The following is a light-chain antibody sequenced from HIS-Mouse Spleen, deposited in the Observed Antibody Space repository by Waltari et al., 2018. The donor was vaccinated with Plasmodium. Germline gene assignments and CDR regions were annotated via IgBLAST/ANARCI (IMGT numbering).Light chain of an antibody. V-gene: IGLV3-10*03. Sequence: SYELTQPPSVSVSPGQTARITCSGDALPKNYASWYQQKSGQAPVLVIYEDSKRPSGIPERFSGSSSGTMATGKISGAQVEDEEEDEWEEKERSGKKRVFGGGTK. J-gene: IGLJ3*02. CDR2: EDS. CDR1: ALPKNY. CDR3: EEKERSGKKRV.